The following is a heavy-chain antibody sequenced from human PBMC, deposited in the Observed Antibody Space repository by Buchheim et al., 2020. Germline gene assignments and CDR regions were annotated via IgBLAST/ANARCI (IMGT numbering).Heavy chain of an antibody. CDR1: GFTFSSYW. J-gene: IGHJ4*02. V-gene: IGHV3-7*01. D-gene: IGHD1-1*01. Sequence: EVHLVESGGDLVQPGGSLRLSCAASGFTFSSYWMSWLRQAPGKGLEWVANIKGDGSEKYYVDSVKGRFTISRDNAKNALYLDMDSLRTEDTAVYHCARYGIVATIDYWGQGSL. CDR2: IKGDGSEK. CDR3: ARYGIVATIDY.